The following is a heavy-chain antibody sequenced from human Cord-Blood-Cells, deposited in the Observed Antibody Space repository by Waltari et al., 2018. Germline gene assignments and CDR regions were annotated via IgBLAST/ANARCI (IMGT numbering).Heavy chain of an antibody. CDR1: GGSFSGYY. V-gene: IGHV4-34*01. CDR2: INQSGST. J-gene: IGHJ6*02. D-gene: IGHD6-13*01. CDR3: ASYSSSWYYYYYGMDV. Sequence: QVQLQQWGAGLLKPSETLSLTCAVYGGSFSGYYWSWIRQPPGKGLEWFGEINQSGSTKYNPSLKSRVTISVDTSKNQFYLKLSSVTAADTAVYYCASYSSSWYYYYYGMDVWGQGTTVTVSS.